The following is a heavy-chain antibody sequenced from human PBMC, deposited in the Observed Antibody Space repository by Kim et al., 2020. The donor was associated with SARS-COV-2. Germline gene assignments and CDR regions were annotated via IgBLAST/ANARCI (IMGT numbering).Heavy chain of an antibody. D-gene: IGHD3-10*01. CDR3: ASGSAFASGSFYRHFDY. V-gene: IGHV3-7*01. CDR2: IKQDGSET. J-gene: IGHJ4*02. Sequence: GGSLRLSCAASGITFSDYWVTWVRQAPGKGLEWVANIKQDGSETNYVDSVRGRFIISRDSAKNSVYLQMNSLRAEDTALYYCASGSAFASGSFYRHFDYWGKGTLVTVSS. CDR1: GITFSDYW.